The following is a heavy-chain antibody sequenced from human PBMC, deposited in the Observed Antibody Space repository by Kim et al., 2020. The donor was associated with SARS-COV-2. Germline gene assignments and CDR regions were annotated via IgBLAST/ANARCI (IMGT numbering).Heavy chain of an antibody. CDR2: IYSGGST. J-gene: IGHJ3*02. CDR1: GFTVSSNY. V-gene: IGHV3-66*02. Sequence: GGSLRLSCAASGFTVSSNYMSWVRQAPGKGLEWVSVIYSGGSTYYADSVKGRFTISRDNSKNTLYLQMNSLRAEDTAVYYCAREGCGGDCYSLLPSDAFDIWGQGTMVTVSS. D-gene: IGHD2-21*02. CDR3: AREGCGGDCYSLLPSDAFDI.